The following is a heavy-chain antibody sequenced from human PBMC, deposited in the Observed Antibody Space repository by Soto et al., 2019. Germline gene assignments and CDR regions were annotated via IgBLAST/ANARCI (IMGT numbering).Heavy chain of an antibody. CDR2: IKSKTDGGTT. CDR3: NTVVPIWLPDGDLDY. V-gene: IGHV3-15*01. J-gene: IGHJ4*02. Sequence: GGSLRLSCAASGFTFSNAWMSWVRQAPGKGLEWVGRIKSKTDGGTTDYAAPVKGRFTISRDDSKNTLYLQMNSLKTEDTAVYYCNTVVPIWLPDGDLDYWGQGTLVTVSS. D-gene: IGHD5-18*01. CDR1: GFTFSNAW.